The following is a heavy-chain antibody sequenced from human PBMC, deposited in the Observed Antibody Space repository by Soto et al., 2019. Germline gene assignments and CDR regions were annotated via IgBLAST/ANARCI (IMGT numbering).Heavy chain of an antibody. CDR1: GYTFTSYY. Sequence: GASVKVSYKASGYTFTSYYMHWVRQAPGQGLEWMGIINPSGGSTSYAQKFQGRVTMTRDTSTSTVYMELSSLRSEDTAVYYCARGLTIVVVPAAIEGDAFDIWGQGTMVTVSS. CDR2: INPSGGST. D-gene: IGHD2-2*01. J-gene: IGHJ3*02. V-gene: IGHV1-46*03. CDR3: ARGLTIVVVPAAIEGDAFDI.